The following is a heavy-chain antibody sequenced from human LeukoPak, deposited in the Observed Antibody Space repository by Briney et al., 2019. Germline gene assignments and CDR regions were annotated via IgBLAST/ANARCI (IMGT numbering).Heavy chain of an antibody. D-gene: IGHD2-8*01. Sequence: PSETLSLTCTVSGGSISSYYWSWIRQPPGKGLEWIGYIYYSGSTNYNPSLKSRVTISVDTSKNQFSLKLSSVTAADTAVYYCAAQVLMGYFDYWGQGTLVTVSS. CDR1: GGSISSYY. V-gene: IGHV4-59*01. J-gene: IGHJ4*02. CDR3: AAQVLMGYFDY. CDR2: IYYSGST.